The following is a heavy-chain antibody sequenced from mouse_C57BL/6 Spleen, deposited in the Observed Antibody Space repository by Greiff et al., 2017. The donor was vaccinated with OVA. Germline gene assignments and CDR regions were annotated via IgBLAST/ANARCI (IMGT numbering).Heavy chain of an antibody. CDR2: IDPENGDT. J-gene: IGHJ2*01. D-gene: IGHD1-1*01. V-gene: IGHV14-4*01. Sequence: EVQLQQSGAELVRPGASVKLSCTASGFNIKDDYMHWVKQRPEQGLEWIGWIDPENGDTEYASKFQGKATITADTSSNTAYLQLSSLTSEDTAVYYCTTKGHYYGSSYCDYWGQGTTLTVSA. CDR1: GFNIKDDY. CDR3: TTKGHYYGSSYCDY.